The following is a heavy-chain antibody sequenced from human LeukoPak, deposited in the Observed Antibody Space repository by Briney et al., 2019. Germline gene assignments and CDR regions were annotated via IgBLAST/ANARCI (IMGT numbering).Heavy chain of an antibody. Sequence: PSETLSLTCTVSGGSISSGSYYWSWIRQPAGKGLEWIGRIYTSGSTNYNPSLKSRVTISVDTSKNQFSLKLSSVTAADTAVYYCASSFRYSYGFFYWGQGTLVTVSS. D-gene: IGHD5-18*01. J-gene: IGHJ4*02. CDR3: ASSFRYSYGFFY. V-gene: IGHV4-61*02. CDR2: IYTSGST. CDR1: GGSISSGSYY.